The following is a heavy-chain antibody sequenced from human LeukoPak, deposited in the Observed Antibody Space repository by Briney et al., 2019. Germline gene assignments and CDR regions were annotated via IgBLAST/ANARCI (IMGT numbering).Heavy chain of an antibody. J-gene: IGHJ4*02. V-gene: IGHV3-53*01. CDR1: GFTVSSND. CDR3: ARDLNY. CDR2: IYSGGSP. Sequence: PGGSLRLSCAASGFTVSSNDMSWVRQAPGKGLEWVSLIYSGGSPFYADSVKGRFIISRDSSKNTLYLQMNSLRTEDTAVYYCARDLNYWGQGTLVTVSS.